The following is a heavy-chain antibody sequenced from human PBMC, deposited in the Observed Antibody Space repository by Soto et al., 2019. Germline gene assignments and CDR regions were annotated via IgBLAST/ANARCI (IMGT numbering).Heavy chain of an antibody. J-gene: IGHJ6*02. CDR2: MNPNSGNT. CDR3: ARWPDGYYYYGMDV. Sequence: QVQLVQSGAEVKKPGASVKVSCKASGYTFTSYDINWVRQATGQGLEWMGWMNPNSGNTGYAQKFQGRVTMTRNTSISTSYMELSSLRSEDTAVYYCARWPDGYYYYGMDVWGQGTTVTVSS. CDR1: GYTFTSYD. V-gene: IGHV1-8*01.